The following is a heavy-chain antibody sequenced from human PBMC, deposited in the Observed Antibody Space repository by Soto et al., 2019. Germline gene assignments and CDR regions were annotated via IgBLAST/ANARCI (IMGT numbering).Heavy chain of an antibody. J-gene: IGHJ3*02. CDR1: GFTFSTYA. Sequence: PGGSLRLSCAASGFTFSTYAMSWVRQAPGKGLEWVSAISGSGGSTYYADPAKGRFTISRDNSKNTLYLQMSSLRAEDTAVYYCVTIAAADPQVDAFDIWGQGTMVTVSS. D-gene: IGHD6-13*01. CDR3: VTIAAADPQVDAFDI. V-gene: IGHV3-23*01. CDR2: ISGSGGST.